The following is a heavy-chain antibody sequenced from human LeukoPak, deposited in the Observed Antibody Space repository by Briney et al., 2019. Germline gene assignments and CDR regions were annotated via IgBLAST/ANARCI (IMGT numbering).Heavy chain of an antibody. CDR3: ARGGVWQAFWSGNSDY. Sequence: GGSLRLSCAASGFTFSRYWMSWVRQAPGKGLEWVANIKQDGSEKYYVDSVKGRFTISRDNAKNSLYLQMNSLRAEDTAVYYCARGGVWQAFWSGNSDYWGQGTLVTVSS. CDR1: GFTFSRYW. J-gene: IGHJ4*02. V-gene: IGHV3-7*01. D-gene: IGHD3-3*01. CDR2: IKQDGSEK.